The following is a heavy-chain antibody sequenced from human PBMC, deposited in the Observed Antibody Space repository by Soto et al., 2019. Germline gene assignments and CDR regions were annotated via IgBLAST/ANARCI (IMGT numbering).Heavy chain of an antibody. CDR1: GYSFTSYW. V-gene: IGHV5-10-1*01. D-gene: IGHD2-2*01. J-gene: IGHJ6*02. CDR2: IDPSDSYT. CDR3: ARHGEGYCSSTSCPHNTFTYYYYGMDV. Sequence: PGESLKISCKGSGYSFTSYWIGWVRQMPGKGLEWMGRIDPSDSYTNYSPSFQGHVTISADKSISTAYLQWSSLKASDTAMYYCARHGEGYCSSTSCPHNTFTYYYYGMDVWGQGTPVAVSS.